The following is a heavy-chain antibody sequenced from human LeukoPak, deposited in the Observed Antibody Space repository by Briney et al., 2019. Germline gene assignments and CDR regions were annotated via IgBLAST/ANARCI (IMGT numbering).Heavy chain of an antibody. CDR1: GFTFSSYW. CDR2: IKQDGSEK. CDR3: AKRPSDYGDYVSYFDY. V-gene: IGHV3-7*01. J-gene: IGHJ4*02. D-gene: IGHD4-17*01. Sequence: PGGSLRLSCAASGFTFSSYWMSSVRQAPGKGLEWVANIKQDGSEKYYVDSVKGRFTISRDNAKNSLYLQMNSLRAEDTAVYYCAKRPSDYGDYVSYFDYWGQGTLVTVSS.